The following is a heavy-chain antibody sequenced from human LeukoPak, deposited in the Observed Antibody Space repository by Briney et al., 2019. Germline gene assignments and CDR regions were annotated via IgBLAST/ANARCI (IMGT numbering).Heavy chain of an antibody. Sequence: ASVKVCCKASGYTFTSYYMHWVRQAPGQGLEWMGIINPSGGSTSYAQKFQGRVTMTRDTSTSTVYMELSSLRSEDTAVYYCASRSPGGDPGVYFDYWGQGTLVTVSS. CDR1: GYTFTSYY. V-gene: IGHV1-46*01. CDR2: INPSGGST. J-gene: IGHJ4*02. D-gene: IGHD2-21*02. CDR3: ASRSPGGDPGVYFDY.